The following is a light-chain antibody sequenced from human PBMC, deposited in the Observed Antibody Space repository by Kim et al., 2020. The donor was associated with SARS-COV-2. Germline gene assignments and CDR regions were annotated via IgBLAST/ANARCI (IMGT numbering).Light chain of an antibody. CDR1: QSFRRSS. V-gene: IGKV3-20*01. CDR2: DAS. CDR3: QQYGTLIT. Sequence: LTPGKRATLSVRASQSFRRSSVAWYQRKPGQAPSLLIYDASTRATCIPDRFSGSGSGTDFTLTISRLGPEDSAVYLCQQYGTLITFGGGTKVDIK. J-gene: IGKJ4*01.